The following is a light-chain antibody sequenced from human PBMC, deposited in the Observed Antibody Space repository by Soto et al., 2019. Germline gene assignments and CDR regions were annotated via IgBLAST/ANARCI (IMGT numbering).Light chain of an antibody. CDR2: DAT. CDR1: QDINNY. Sequence: DIQMTQSPSSLSASVGDRVTISCRSSQDINNYIDWYQQKPGKAPKLLIYDATNLETGVPSRFSGGGSRTHFSFTISSLQPDDVATYFCHQYDNLPPTFGQGTRLEIK. CDR3: HQYDNLPPT. J-gene: IGKJ5*01. V-gene: IGKV1-33*01.